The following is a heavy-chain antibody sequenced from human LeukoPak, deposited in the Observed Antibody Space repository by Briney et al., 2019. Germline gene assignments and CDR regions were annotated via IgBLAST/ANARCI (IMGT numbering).Heavy chain of an antibody. V-gene: IGHV1-46*01. CDR2: INPSGGST. Sequence: ASVKVSCKASGYTFTSYYMHWVRQAPGQGLEWMGIINPSGGSTSYAQKFQGRVTMTRDTSTSTVYMELSSLRSEDTAVYYCARVLTTVVTRWAKAFDIWGQGTMVTVSS. J-gene: IGHJ3*02. CDR3: ARVLTTVVTRWAKAFDI. D-gene: IGHD4-23*01. CDR1: GYTFTSYY.